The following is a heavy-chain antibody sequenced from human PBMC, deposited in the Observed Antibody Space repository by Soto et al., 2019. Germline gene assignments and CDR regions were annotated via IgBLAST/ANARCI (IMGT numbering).Heavy chain of an antibody. CDR3: AKSIKWELLRSYFDY. J-gene: IGHJ4*02. D-gene: IGHD1-26*01. CDR1: GFTFSSYA. CDR2: LSGSGGST. Sequence: EVQLLESGGGLVQPGGSLRLSCAASGFTFSSYAMSWVRQAPGKGLAWVSPLSGSGGSTYYADSVKGRFTISRDNSKNTLYLQMNSLTAEDTAVYYCAKSIKWELLRSYFDYWGQGTLVTVSS. V-gene: IGHV3-23*01.